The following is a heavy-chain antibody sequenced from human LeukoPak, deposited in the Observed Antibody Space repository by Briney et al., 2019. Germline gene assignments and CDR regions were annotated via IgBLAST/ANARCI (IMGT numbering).Heavy chain of an antibody. CDR3: ARVDQVKDCSSTSCYVLDYYYYMDV. D-gene: IGHD2-2*01. J-gene: IGHJ6*03. CDR2: ISGSGGST. V-gene: IGHV3-23*01. CDR1: GFTFSSYA. Sequence: GGSLRLSCAASGFTFSSYAMSWVRQAPGKGLEWVSAISGSGGSTYYADSVKGRFTISRDNSKNTLYLQMNSLRAEDTAVYYCARVDQVKDCSSTSCYVLDYYYYMDVWGKGTTVTISS.